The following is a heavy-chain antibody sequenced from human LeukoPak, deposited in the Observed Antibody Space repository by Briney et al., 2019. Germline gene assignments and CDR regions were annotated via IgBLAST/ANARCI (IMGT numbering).Heavy chain of an antibody. Sequence: ASVKVSCKASGYSFSTYYIHWVRQAPGQGLEWMGIINPTGGGTTYAQKFQGRVTMTRDTSTSTVYMELSSLRSEDTAVYYCAKGGQEFDSWGQGTLVTVSA. J-gene: IGHJ5*01. V-gene: IGHV1-46*01. CDR3: AKGGQEFDS. CDR1: GYSFSTYY. CDR2: INPTGGGT.